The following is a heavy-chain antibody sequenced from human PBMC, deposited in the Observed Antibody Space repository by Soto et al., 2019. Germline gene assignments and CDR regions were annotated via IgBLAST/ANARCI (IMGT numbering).Heavy chain of an antibody. Sequence: QVQLVQSGAEVKKPGASVKVSCKVSGYTLTELSMHWVRQAPGKGLEWMGGFDPEDGETIYAQKFQGRVTMTEDTSTDTAYMELSSLRSEDTAVYYCATRGAYGSGSYYSIYGWFDPWGQGTLVTVSS. CDR3: ATRGAYGSGSYYSIYGWFDP. V-gene: IGHV1-24*01. D-gene: IGHD3-10*01. CDR2: FDPEDGET. CDR1: GYTLTELS. J-gene: IGHJ5*02.